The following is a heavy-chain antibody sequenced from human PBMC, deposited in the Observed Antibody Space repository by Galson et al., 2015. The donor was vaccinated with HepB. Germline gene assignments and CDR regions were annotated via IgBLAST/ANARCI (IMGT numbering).Heavy chain of an antibody. D-gene: IGHD2-2*01. CDR3: ARVPGVVVVPAAIMGFDP. Sequence: SVKVSCKASGYPFPNYGITWVRQAPGLGLEWMGWISAYSGNTNYAQKLQGRVTLTTDTSTSTAYMEMRSLTSDDTAVYYCARVPGVVVVPAAIMGFDPWGQGTLVIVSS. V-gene: IGHV1-18*04. CDR2: ISAYSGNT. CDR1: GYPFPNYG. J-gene: IGHJ5*02.